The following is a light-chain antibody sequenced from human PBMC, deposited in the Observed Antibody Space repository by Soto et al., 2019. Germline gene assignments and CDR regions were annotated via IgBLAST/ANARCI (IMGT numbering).Light chain of an antibody. CDR3: QQYGSSPWT. J-gene: IGKJ1*01. V-gene: IGKV3-20*01. CDR2: GAS. Sequence: EIVLTQSPGTLSLSPGERATLXXXASQSVSSSYLAWYQQKPGQAPRLLIYGASSRATGIPDRFSGSGSGTDFTLTISRLEPEDFAVYYCQQYGSSPWTFGQGTKVEIK. CDR1: QSVSSSY.